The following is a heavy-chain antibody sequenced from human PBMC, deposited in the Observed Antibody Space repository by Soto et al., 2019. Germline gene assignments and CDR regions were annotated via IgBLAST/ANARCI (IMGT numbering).Heavy chain of an antibody. Sequence: GGSLRLSCAASGFTFSMYWMHWVRQAPGKGLLWVSRINGDGTDTTYADSVKGRFTISRDNAKNTVYLQMNGLRAEDTAVYYCAREVGRGSGSYYLDYWGKETLVTVSS. CDR1: GFTFSMYW. CDR3: AREVGRGSGSYYLDY. D-gene: IGHD3-16*01. J-gene: IGHJ4*02. V-gene: IGHV3-74*03. CDR2: INGDGTDT.